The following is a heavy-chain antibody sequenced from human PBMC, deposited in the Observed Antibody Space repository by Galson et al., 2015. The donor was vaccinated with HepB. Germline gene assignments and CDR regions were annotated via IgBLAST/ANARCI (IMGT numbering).Heavy chain of an antibody. V-gene: IGHV3-66*01. CDR1: GFTVSSNY. CDR3: ARAILSLRIAVAGPVYGMDV. CDR2: IYSGGST. Sequence: SLRLSCAASGFTVSSNYMSWVRQAPGKGLEWVSVIYSGGSTYYADSVKGSFTIYRDKSKNTLYLQMNSLRAEDTAVYYCARAILSLRIAVAGPVYGMDVWGKGTTVTVSS. J-gene: IGHJ6*04. D-gene: IGHD6-19*01.